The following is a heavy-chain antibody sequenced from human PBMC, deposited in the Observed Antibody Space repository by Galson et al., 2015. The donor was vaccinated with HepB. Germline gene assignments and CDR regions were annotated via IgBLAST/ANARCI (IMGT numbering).Heavy chain of an antibody. J-gene: IGHJ6*03. Sequence: ETLSLTCTVSGGSISSYYWSWIRQPAGKGLEWIGRIYTSGSTNYNPSLKSRVTMSVDTSKNQFSLKLSSVTAADTAVYYCAREEGYDFWSGMPDYYYYMYIWGKGTTVTVSS. V-gene: IGHV4-4*07. CDR2: IYTSGST. CDR3: AREEGYDFWSGMPDYYYYMYI. CDR1: GGSISSYY. D-gene: IGHD3-3*01.